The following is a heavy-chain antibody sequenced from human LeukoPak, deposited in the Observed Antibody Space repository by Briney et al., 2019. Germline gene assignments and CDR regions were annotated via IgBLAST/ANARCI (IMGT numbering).Heavy chain of an antibody. Sequence: SETLSLTCTVSGGSISSSSYYWGWIRQPPGKGLEWIGSIYYSGSTYYNPSLKSRVTVSVDTSKNQFSLKLSSVTAADTAVYYCARHYGSGSYYSNWFDPWGQGTLVTVSS. CDR2: IYYSGST. CDR1: GGSISSSSYY. CDR3: ARHYGSGSYYSNWFDP. D-gene: IGHD3-10*01. V-gene: IGHV4-39*01. J-gene: IGHJ5*02.